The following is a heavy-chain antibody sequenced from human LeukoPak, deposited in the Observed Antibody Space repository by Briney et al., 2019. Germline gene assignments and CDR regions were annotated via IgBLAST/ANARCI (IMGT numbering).Heavy chain of an antibody. V-gene: IGHV1-2*02. CDR2: INPNSGGT. J-gene: IGHJ5*02. D-gene: IGHD2-15*01. CDR1: GYTFTVYY. Sequence: GASVKVSCKASGYTFTVYYIHWVRQAPGQGVEWMGWINPNSGGTNYAQNFQGRVTMTRDTSISTVYMELSRLQSDDTAVFYCARDRLRLGYERTNWFDPWGQGTLVTVSS. CDR3: ARDRLRLGYERTNWFDP.